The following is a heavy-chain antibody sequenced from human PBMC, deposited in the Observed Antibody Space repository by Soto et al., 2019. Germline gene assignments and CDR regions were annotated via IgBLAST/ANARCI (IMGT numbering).Heavy chain of an antibody. Sequence: SETLSLTCTVSGGSISSGDYCWSWIRQPPGKGLEWIGYIYYSGSTYYNPSLKSRVTISVDTSKNQFSLKLSSVTAADTAVYYCAGADDYGDYYYFDYWGQGTLVTSPQ. CDR3: AGADDYGDYYYFDY. CDR2: IYYSGST. V-gene: IGHV4-30-4*01. D-gene: IGHD4-17*01. J-gene: IGHJ4*02. CDR1: GGSISSGDYC.